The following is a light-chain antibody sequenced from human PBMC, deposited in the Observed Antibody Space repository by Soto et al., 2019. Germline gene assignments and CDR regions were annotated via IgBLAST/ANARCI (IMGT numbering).Light chain of an antibody. CDR2: HTS. CDR1: QTINSR. J-gene: IGKJ1*01. CDR3: HRRQSWPRT. V-gene: IGKV3-11*01. Sequence: EIVLTQSPATLSVSPGERATLSCRASQTINSRLAWYQHKPGQTPRLLIYHTSNRATGIPARFSGSGSGTDFTLTISSLEPEDFAVYYCHRRQSWPRTFGQGTKVDIK.